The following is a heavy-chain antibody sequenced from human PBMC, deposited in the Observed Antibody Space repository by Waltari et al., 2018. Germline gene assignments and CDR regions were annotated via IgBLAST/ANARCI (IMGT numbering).Heavy chain of an antibody. CDR3: AAGQWFGEVGIPPLHY. V-gene: IGHV1-8*01. D-gene: IGHD3-10*01. J-gene: IGHJ4*02. Sequence: QVQLVQSGAEVKKPGASVRVSCKPSGYTFIDYDIIWVRQAPGQGLEWMGGMKHDRGTTGSAQKFQGRVTRTRKRSARTAYMQRSSLGSEDTAVYCCAAGQWFGEVGIPPLHYWGPGTLVTVSS. CDR2: MKHDRGTT. CDR1: GYTFIDYD.